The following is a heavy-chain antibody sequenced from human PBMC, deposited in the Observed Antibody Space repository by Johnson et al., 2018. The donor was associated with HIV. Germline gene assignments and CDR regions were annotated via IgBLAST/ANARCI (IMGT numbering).Heavy chain of an antibody. V-gene: IGHV3-11*04. CDR1: GFTFSDYY. CDR3: ARALEGDAFDI. CDR2: ISSSGTTI. D-gene: IGHD6-6*01. J-gene: IGHJ3*02. Sequence: QMQLVESGGGLVKPGGSLRLSCAASGFTFSDYYMTWIRQAPGKGLEWVSYISSSGTTIYYTDSVKGRFTISRDNSKNTLYLQMNSLRAEDTAVYYCARALEGDAFDIWGQGTMVTVSS.